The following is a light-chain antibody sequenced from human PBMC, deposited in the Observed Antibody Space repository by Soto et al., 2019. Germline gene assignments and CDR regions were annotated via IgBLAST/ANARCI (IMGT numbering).Light chain of an antibody. CDR3: CSYAGSSTVV. CDR1: SSDVGSYNL. CDR2: EVS. V-gene: IGLV2-23*02. Sequence: QSVLTQRASVSGSPGQSITISCTGTSSDVGSYNLVSWYQQHPGKAPKLMIYEVSKRPSGVSNRFSGSKSGNTASLTISGLQAEDEADYYCCSYAGSSTVVFGGWTKLTVL. J-gene: IGLJ2*01.